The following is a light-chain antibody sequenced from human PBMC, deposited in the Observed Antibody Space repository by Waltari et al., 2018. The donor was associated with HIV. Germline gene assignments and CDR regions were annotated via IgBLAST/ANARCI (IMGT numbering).Light chain of an antibody. J-gene: IGLJ2*01. V-gene: IGLV3-19*01. Sequence: SSEVTQDPTVSVALGQTVRITCQGDSLRNYFPRRYQQKPGQAPVLVIYGENNRPSGIPDRFSGSTSGNTASLIITGAQAEDEAEYYCNSRDSSGNRLVVFGGGTKLTVL. CDR3: NSRDSSGNRLVV. CDR1: SLRNYF. CDR2: GEN.